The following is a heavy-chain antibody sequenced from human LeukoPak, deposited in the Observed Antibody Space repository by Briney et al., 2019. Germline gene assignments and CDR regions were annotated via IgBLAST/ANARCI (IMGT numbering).Heavy chain of an antibody. V-gene: IGHV1-2*06. CDR3: GRXXLLTAYRRXXXXYYXXXX. D-gene: IGHD3-9*01. CDR2: INPNSGGT. J-gene: IGHJ6*04. Sequence: ASVKVSCKASGYTFTDYYIYWVRQAPGQGLEWMGRINPNSGGTNYAQKFQGRVTMTRDTSISTAYMELSRLRSDDTAVYCCGRXXLLTAYRRXXXXYYXXXXXXKGXTVXVSS. CDR1: GYTFTDYY.